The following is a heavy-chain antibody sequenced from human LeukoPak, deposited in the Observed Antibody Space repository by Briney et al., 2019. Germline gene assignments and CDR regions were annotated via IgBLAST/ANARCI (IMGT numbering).Heavy chain of an antibody. J-gene: IGHJ4*02. D-gene: IGHD2-2*01. Sequence: SETLSLTCAVYGGSFSGYYWSWIRQPPGKGLEWIGEINHSGSTNYNPSLKSRVTISVDTSKHQFSLKLSSVTAADTAVYYCASRAIVVVPAAMDYWGQGTLVTVSS. CDR1: GGSFSGYY. CDR3: ASRAIVVVPAAMDY. V-gene: IGHV4-34*01. CDR2: INHSGST.